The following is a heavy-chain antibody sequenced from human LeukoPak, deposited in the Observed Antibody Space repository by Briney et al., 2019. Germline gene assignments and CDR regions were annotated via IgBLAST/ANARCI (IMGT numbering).Heavy chain of an antibody. CDR3: ARVSKQWLAFYYYYYMDV. V-gene: IGHV4-59*01. CDR2: IYYSGST. CDR1: GGSISSYY. D-gene: IGHD6-19*01. Sequence: SETLSLTCTVSGGSISSYYWSWIRQPPGKGLEWIGYIYYSGSTNYNPSLKSRVTISVDTSKNQCSLKLSSVTAADTAVYYCARVSKQWLAFYYYYYMDVWGKGTTVTVSS. J-gene: IGHJ6*03.